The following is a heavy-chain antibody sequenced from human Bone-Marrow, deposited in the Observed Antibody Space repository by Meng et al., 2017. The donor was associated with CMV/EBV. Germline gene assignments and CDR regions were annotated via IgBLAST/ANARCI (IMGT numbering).Heavy chain of an antibody. CDR3: ARGPMDGVNWFDP. J-gene: IGHJ5*02. Sequence: ASVKVSCKASGYTFTGYYMHWVRQAPGRGLEWMGWINPNSGGTNYAQKFQGRVTMTRDTSISTAYMELSRLRSDDTAVYYCARGPMDGVNWFDPWGQGTLVTVSS. D-gene: IGHD5-24*01. V-gene: IGHV1-2*02. CDR2: INPNSGGT. CDR1: GYTFTGYY.